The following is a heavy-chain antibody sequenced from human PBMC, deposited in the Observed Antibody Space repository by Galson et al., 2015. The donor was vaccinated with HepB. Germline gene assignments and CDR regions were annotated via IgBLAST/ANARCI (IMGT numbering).Heavy chain of an antibody. J-gene: IGHJ4*02. CDR2: IKQDGSEK. CDR3: ARRGLWGAMVVGY. V-gene: IGHV3-7*03. CDR1: GFTFSSYW. Sequence: SLRLSCAASGFTFSSYWMSWVRQAPGKGLEWVANIKQDGSEKYYVDSVKGRFTISRDNAKNSLYLQMNSLRAEDTAVYYCARRGLWGAMVVGYWGQGTLVTVSS. D-gene: IGHD2-15*01.